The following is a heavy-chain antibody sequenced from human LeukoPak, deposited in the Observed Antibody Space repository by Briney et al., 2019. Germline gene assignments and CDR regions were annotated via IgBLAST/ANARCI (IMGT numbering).Heavy chain of an antibody. CDR3: ARVEVTGDSEAFDY. D-gene: IGHD7-27*01. V-gene: IGHV3-48*04. CDR1: GFTFSSYS. J-gene: IGHJ4*02. Sequence: GGSLRLSYAASGFTFSSYSMNWVRQAPGKGLEWVSYISSSSSTIYYADSVKGRFTISRDNAKNSLYLQMNSLRAEDTAVYYCARVEVTGDSEAFDYWGQGTLVTVSS. CDR2: ISSSSSTI.